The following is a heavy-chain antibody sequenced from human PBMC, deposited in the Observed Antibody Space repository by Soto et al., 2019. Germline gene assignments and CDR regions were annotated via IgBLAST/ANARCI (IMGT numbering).Heavy chain of an antibody. CDR2: ISSSSSYI. J-gene: IGHJ5*02. V-gene: IGHV3-21*01. D-gene: IGHD6-6*01. Sequence: GESLKISCAASGFTFSSYSMNWVRQAPGKGLEWVSSISSSSSYIYYADSVKGRFTISRDNAKNSLYLQMNSLRAEDTAVYYCAREYPEYSSSGWFDPWGQGTLVTVSS. CDR3: AREYPEYSSSGWFDP. CDR1: GFTFSSYS.